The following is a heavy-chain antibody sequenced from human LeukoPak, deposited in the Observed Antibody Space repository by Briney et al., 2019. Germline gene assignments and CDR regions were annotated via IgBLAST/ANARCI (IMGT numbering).Heavy chain of an antibody. J-gene: IGHJ4*02. CDR3: AKTSSGWYPFDY. CDR1: GFTFSSYA. V-gene: IGHV3-23*01. D-gene: IGHD6-19*01. Sequence: GGSLRLSCAASGFTFSSYAMSWVRQAPGKGLEWVSGMSGGGGSTYYADSVKGRFTISRDNSKNTLYLQMNSLRAEDTAIYYCAKTSSGWYPFDYWGQGTLVTVSS. CDR2: MSGGGGST.